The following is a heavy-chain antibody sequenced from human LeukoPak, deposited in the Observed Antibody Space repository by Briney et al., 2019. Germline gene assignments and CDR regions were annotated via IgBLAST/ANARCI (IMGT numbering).Heavy chain of an antibody. Sequence: SETLSLTCTVSGGSISSYYWSWIRQPAGKGLEWIGRFYSGSTNYNPSLKSRVTMSVDTSKNHFSLKLSSVTAADTAVYYCARDSRIMGAPGAFDYWGQGSLVTVSS. V-gene: IGHV4-4*07. CDR3: ARDSRIMGAPGAFDY. J-gene: IGHJ4*02. CDR1: GGSISSYY. CDR2: FYSGST. D-gene: IGHD1-26*01.